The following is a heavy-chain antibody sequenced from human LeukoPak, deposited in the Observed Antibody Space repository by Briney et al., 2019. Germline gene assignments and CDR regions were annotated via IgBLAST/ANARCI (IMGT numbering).Heavy chain of an antibody. CDR1: GGSFSGYY. Sequence: SETLSLTCAVYGGSFSGYYWSWIRQPPGKGLEWIGEINHSGSTNYNPSLKSRVTISVDTSKNQFSLKLSSVTAADTAVYYCARDEYYDSSGWQFDYWGQGTLVTVSS. J-gene: IGHJ4*02. CDR2: INHSGST. D-gene: IGHD3-22*01. V-gene: IGHV4-34*01. CDR3: ARDEYYDSSGWQFDY.